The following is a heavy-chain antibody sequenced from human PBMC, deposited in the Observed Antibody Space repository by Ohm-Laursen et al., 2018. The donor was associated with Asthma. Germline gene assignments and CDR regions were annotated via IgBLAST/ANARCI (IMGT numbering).Heavy chain of an antibody. V-gene: IGHV4-61*01. CDR2: IYYTGST. D-gene: IGHD2-2*01. CDR1: GGSVTSGSYY. CDR3: AREGCRSSSCESRHNWYDP. J-gene: IGHJ5*02. Sequence: SETLSLTCTVSGGSVTSGSYYWSWFRQPPGKGLEWIGHIYYTGSTTYNPSLKSRVAMAVDTTKNEISLKLSSVTAADTAVYYCAREGCRSSSCESRHNWYDPWGQGTLVTVSS.